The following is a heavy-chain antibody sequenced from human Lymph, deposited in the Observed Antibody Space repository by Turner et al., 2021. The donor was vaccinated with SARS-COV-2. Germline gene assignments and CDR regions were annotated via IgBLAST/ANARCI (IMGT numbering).Heavy chain of an antibody. CDR1: GYTCSSNY. Sequence: QVQLVQSGAEVKKPGASVRVSCKASGYTCSSNYMHWVRQAPGQGFESMGIINPSGVSTSYAQKFQCRVTMTGDTSTSTVYMGLSSLRSEDTAVYYCARDCHVIPSSNSWDYWGQGTLVTVSS. CDR3: ARDCHVIPSSNSWDY. D-gene: IGHD6-13*01. CDR2: INPSGVST. J-gene: IGHJ4*02. V-gene: IGHV1-46*01.